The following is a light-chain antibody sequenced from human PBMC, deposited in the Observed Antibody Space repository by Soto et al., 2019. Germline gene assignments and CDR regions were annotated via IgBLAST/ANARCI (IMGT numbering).Light chain of an antibody. CDR3: LQHNTYPLT. CDR2: AAS. J-gene: IGKJ1*01. CDR1: QGIGND. V-gene: IGKV1-17*01. Sequence: DIPMTQSPSSLSASVGDRVTITCRASQGIGNDLGWYQQKPGKAPKRLIYAASSLQSGVPSRFSGSGSGTECTLSICSLQPGDFAAYYCLQHNTYPLTFGQGTKVEIK.